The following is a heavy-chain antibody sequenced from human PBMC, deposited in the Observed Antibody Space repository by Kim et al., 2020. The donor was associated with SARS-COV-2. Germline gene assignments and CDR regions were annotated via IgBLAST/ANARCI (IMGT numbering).Heavy chain of an antibody. V-gene: IGHV5-51*01. J-gene: IGHJ6*02. D-gene: IGHD6-6*01. Sequence: SPSFQGQVTIPADKSISTAYLQWSSLKASDTAMYYCAASSIAVMYGMDVWGQGTTVTVSS. CDR3: AASSIAVMYGMDV.